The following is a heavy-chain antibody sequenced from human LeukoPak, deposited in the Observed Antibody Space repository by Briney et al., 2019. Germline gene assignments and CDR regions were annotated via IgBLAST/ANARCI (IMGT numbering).Heavy chain of an antibody. D-gene: IGHD5-12*01. CDR2: INPNSGGT. CDR1: GYTFTGYY. J-gene: IGHJ4*02. V-gene: IGHV1-2*02. CDR3: ARDRHWGGYDYLFDY. Sequence: ASVKVSCKASGYTFTGYYMHWVRQAPGQGLEWMGWINPNSGGTNYAQKFQGRVTMTRDTSISTAYMELRSLRSDDTAVYYCARDRHWGGYDYLFDYWGQGTLVTVSS.